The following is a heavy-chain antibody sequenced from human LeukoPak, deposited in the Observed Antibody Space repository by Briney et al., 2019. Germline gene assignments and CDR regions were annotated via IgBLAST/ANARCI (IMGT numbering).Heavy chain of an antibody. CDR1: GFTFSSYW. CDR2: INSGGSST. CDR3: ARDLAPNYYYYYMDV. V-gene: IGHV3-74*01. J-gene: IGHJ6*03. Sequence: PGGSLRLSCAASGFTFSSYWMHWVRQAPGKGLVWVSRINSGGSSTSYADSVKGRFTISRDNAKNTLYLQMNSLRAEDTAVYYCARDLAPNYYYYYMDVWGKGTTVTVSS.